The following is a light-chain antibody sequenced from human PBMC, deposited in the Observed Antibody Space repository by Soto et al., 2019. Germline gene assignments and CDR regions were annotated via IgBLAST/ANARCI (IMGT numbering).Light chain of an antibody. V-gene: IGLV2-23*01. Sequence: QSALTQPASVSGSPGQSITISCTGTSSDVGSYNLVSWYQQHPGKAPKLMIYEDNQRPSGVANRFSGSKSGNTASLTISGLQAEDEADYYCCSYAGSTTYVFGTGTKVTVL. CDR3: CSYAGSTTYV. J-gene: IGLJ1*01. CDR2: EDN. CDR1: SSDVGSYNL.